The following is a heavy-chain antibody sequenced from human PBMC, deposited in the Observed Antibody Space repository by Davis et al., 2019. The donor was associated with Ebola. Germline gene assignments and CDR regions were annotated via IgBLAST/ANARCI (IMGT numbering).Heavy chain of an antibody. CDR1: GYSFTSYW. CDR3: ASLRYLDWHQKRGYYYGMDV. J-gene: IGHJ6*02. D-gene: IGHD3-9*01. V-gene: IGHV5-10-1*01. Sequence: GESLKISCKGSGYSFTSYWISWVRQMPGKGLEWMGMIDPSDSYTNYSPSFQGHVTIPADKSISTAYLQGSSLKASDTAMYYCASLRYLDWHQKRGYYYGMDVWGQGTTVTVS. CDR2: IDPSDSYT.